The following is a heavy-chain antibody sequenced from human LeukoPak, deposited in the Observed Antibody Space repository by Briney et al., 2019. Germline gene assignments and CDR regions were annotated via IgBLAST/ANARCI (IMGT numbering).Heavy chain of an antibody. J-gene: IGHJ1*01. D-gene: IGHD6-13*01. CDR2: ISSSGSTI. CDR3: ATAPYSNPWPGDEYFPH. V-gene: IGHV3-48*03. CDR1: GVTFSGYE. Sequence: RGGSLRLSCVASGVTFSGYERNWVRQAPGKGLEWVSYISSSGSTIYNADSENGRFTISTDNAKNSLYLQMNSLSAEDTAVYYCATAPYSNPWPGDEYFPHWGQGTLVTVSS.